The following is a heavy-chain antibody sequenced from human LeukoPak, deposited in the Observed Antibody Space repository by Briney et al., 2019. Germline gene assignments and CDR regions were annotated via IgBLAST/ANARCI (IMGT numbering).Heavy chain of an antibody. Sequence: ASVKVSCKASGYTFTSYGISWVRQAPGQGLEWMGWISAYNGNTNYAQKFQGRVTMTRNTSISTAYMELSSLRSEDTAVYYCARGQQPGLVWGQGTLVTVSS. CDR1: GYTFTSYG. D-gene: IGHD6-13*01. CDR3: ARGQQPGLV. V-gene: IGHV1-18*01. CDR2: ISAYNGNT. J-gene: IGHJ4*02.